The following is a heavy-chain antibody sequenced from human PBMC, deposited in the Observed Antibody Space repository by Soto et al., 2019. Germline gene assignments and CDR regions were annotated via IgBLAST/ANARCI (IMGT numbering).Heavy chain of an antibody. CDR3: TRDLGGSYFDN. CDR2: INPRDGST. D-gene: IGHD1-26*01. J-gene: IGHJ4*02. V-gene: IGHV1-46*03. CDR1: AYTFTTYF. Sequence: QVQLVQSGAEMKRPGASVRVSCKASAYTFTTYFIHWVRQAPGQGLEWMAVINPRDGSTTYAQKFQGRVTMSRDTSTSKVYLELGRLTSEDTAVYFCTRDLGGSYFDNWGQGTLVTVSS.